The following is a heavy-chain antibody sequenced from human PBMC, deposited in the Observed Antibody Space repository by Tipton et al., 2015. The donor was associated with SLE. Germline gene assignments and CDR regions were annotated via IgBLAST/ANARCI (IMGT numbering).Heavy chain of an antibody. CDR1: GGSISSSSYY. Sequence: TLSLTCAVYGGSISSSSYYWSWIRQPPGKGLEWIGGINHSGSTNYNPSLKSRVTISVDTSKNQFSLKLSSVTAADTAVYYCARGGQDIVVVVAVSFDYWGQGTLVTVSS. J-gene: IGHJ4*02. D-gene: IGHD2-15*01. CDR3: ARGGQDIVVVVAVSFDY. V-gene: IGHV4-39*07. CDR2: INHSGST.